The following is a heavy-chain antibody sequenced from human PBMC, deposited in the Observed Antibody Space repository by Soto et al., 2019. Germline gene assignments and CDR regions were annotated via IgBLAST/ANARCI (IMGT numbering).Heavy chain of an antibody. J-gene: IGHJ4*02. Sequence: QLQLQESGPGLVKPSETLSLTCTVSGGSISSSNYFWGWIRHPPGKGLEWIGSIYYSGSAYYNPALKSRVTTSVDTSKNQFSLKLSSVTAADTAVYYCARQKWEPKGTFDYWGQGTLVTVSS. CDR3: ARQKWEPKGTFDY. CDR2: IYYSGSA. CDR1: GGSISSSNYF. D-gene: IGHD1-26*01. V-gene: IGHV4-39*01.